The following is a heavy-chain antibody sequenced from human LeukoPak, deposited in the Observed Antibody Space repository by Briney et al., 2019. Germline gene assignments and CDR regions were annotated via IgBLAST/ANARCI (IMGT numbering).Heavy chain of an antibody. J-gene: IGHJ6*04. CDR1: GYTFTSYA. V-gene: IGHV1-3*01. CDR3: AIHYYGSGSYGPPADYYYYGMDV. CDR2: INAGNGNT. Sequence: ASVKVSCKASGYTFTSYAMHWVRQAPGQRLEWMGWINAGNGNTKYSQKFQGRVTITRDTPASTAYMELSSLRSEDTAVYYCAIHYYGSGSYGPPADYYYYGMDVWGKGTTVTVSS. D-gene: IGHD3-10*01.